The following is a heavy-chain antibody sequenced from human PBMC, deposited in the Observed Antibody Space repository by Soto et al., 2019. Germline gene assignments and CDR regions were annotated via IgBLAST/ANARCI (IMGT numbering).Heavy chain of an antibody. CDR3: ARDLHSYGHNTPATIFDP. D-gene: IGHD5-18*01. Sequence: ASVKVSCKASGYTFTSYAMHWVRQAPGQRLEWMGWINAGNGNTKYSQKFQGRVTITRDTSASTAYMELSSLRSEDTAVYYCARDLHSYGHNTPATIFDPWGQGTLVTVSS. J-gene: IGHJ5*02. CDR1: GYTFTSYA. V-gene: IGHV1-3*01. CDR2: INAGNGNT.